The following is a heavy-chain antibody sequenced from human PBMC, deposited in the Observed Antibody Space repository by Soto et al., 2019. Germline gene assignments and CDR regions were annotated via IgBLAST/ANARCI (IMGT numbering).Heavy chain of an antibody. CDR1: GFTFSSYA. V-gene: IGHV3-23*01. D-gene: IGHD2-15*01. J-gene: IGHJ6*02. CDR3: AKVRNRYCSGGSCYSDFYYYYGMDV. Sequence: PGGSLRLSCAASGFTFSSYAMRWVRHAPGKGLEWVSAISGSGGSTYYADSVKGRFTISRDNSKNTLYLQMNSLRAEDTAVYYCAKVRNRYCSGGSCYSDFYYYYGMDVWGQGTTVTVS. CDR2: ISGSGGST.